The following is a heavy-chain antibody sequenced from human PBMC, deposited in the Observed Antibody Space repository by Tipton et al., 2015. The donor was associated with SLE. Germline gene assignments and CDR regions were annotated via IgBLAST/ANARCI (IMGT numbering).Heavy chain of an antibody. CDR3: ARADSSGWYRDV. J-gene: IGHJ6*02. Sequence: QSGAEVTKPGASVKVSCKASGYTFTGYDINWVRQATGQGLEWMGWIIPIFGTANYAQKFQGRVTITADESTSTAYMELSSLRSEDTAVYYCARADSSGWYRDVWGQGTTVTVSS. D-gene: IGHD6-19*01. CDR2: IIPIFGTA. CDR1: GYTFTGYD. V-gene: IGHV1-69*13.